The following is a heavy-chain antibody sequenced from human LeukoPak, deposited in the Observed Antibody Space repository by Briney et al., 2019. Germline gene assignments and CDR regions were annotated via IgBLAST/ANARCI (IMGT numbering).Heavy chain of an antibody. CDR1: GYTFTSYD. D-gene: IGHD3-22*01. CDR2: INPSGGST. Sequence: ASVKVSCKASGYTFTSYDMHWVRQAPGQGLEWMGIINPSGGSTSYAQKFQGRVTMTRDTSTSTVYMELSSLRSEDTAVYYCARSFYYDSSGYHYLDYWGQGTLVTVSS. J-gene: IGHJ4*02. V-gene: IGHV1-46*01. CDR3: ARSFYYDSSGYHYLDY.